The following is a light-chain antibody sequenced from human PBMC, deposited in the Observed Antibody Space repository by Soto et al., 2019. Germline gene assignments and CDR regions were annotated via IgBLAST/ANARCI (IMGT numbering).Light chain of an antibody. V-gene: IGKV3-15*01. CDR3: HQYNSGPWT. CDR1: QSVTATY. Sequence: VLTPSPGTLSSSPGERATLSCRASQSVTATYLAWYQQKPGQAPSLLVYGASTRAPGIPARFSGSGSGTEYTLTISSLRSEDFAIYSCHQYNSGPWTFGQGTKVDIK. CDR2: GAS. J-gene: IGKJ1*01.